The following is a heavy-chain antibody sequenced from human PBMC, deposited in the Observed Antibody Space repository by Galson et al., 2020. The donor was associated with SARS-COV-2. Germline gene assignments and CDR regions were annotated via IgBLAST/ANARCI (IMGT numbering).Heavy chain of an antibody. J-gene: IGHJ6*03. CDR1: GYSFTSYW. Sequence: KIGESLKISCKGSGYSFTSYWIGWVRQMPGKGLEWMGIIYPGDSDTRYSPSFQGQVTISADKSISTAYLQWSSLKALDTAMYYCARHPGYYYYYMDVWGKGTTVTVSS. CDR2: IYPGDSDT. D-gene: IGHD7-27*01. CDR3: ARHPGYYYYYMDV. V-gene: IGHV5-51*01.